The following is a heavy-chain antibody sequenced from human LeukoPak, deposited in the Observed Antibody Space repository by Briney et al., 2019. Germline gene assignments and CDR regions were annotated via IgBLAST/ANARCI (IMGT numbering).Heavy chain of an antibody. CDR1: GFTFSSYE. D-gene: IGHD3-22*01. J-gene: IGHJ4*02. V-gene: IGHV3-48*03. Sequence: PGGSLRLSCAASGFTFSSYEMNCVRQAPGKGLEWGSYISSSGSTIYYADSVKGRFTISRDNAKNSLYLQMNSLRAEDTAVYYCARDYDSSGRPYYFDYWGQGTLVTVSS. CDR2: ISSSGSTI. CDR3: ARDYDSSGRPYYFDY.